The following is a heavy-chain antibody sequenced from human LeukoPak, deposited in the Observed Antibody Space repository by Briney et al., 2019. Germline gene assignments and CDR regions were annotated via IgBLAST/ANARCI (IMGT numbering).Heavy chain of an antibody. CDR1: GFTFTSHW. Sequence: GGSLRLSCAASGFTFTSHWMAWVRQAPGKGLEWVSYISSSGSTIYYADSVEGRSTISRDNARNSLYLQMNSLRAEDTAVYYCARDFRRDYVWGSHRYTGPYWGQGTLVTVSS. D-gene: IGHD3-16*02. V-gene: IGHV3-48*04. CDR3: ARDFRRDYVWGSHRYTGPY. J-gene: IGHJ4*02. CDR2: ISSSGSTI.